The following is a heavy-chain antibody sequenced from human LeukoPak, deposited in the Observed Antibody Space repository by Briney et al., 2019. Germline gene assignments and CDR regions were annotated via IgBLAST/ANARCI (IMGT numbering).Heavy chain of an antibody. CDR2: IYYSGST. D-gene: IGHD5/OR15-5a*01. J-gene: IGHJ4*02. V-gene: IGHV4-39*07. CDR3: ARVAHDLYPYYFDY. Sequence: SETLSLTCTVSGGSISSSSYYWGWIRQPPGKGLEWIGSIYYSGSTYYNPSLKSRVTISVDTSKNQFSLKLSSVTAADTAVYYCARVAHDLYPYYFDYWGQGTLVTVSS. CDR1: GGSISSSSYY.